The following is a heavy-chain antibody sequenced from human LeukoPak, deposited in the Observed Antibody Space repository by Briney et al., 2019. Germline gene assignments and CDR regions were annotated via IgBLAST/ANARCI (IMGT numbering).Heavy chain of an antibody. J-gene: IGHJ4*02. CDR2: ISYDGSNK. V-gene: IGHV3-30*03. Sequence: GRSLRLPCAASGFTFSSYGMHWVRQAPGKGLEWVAVISYDGSNKYYADSVKGRFTISRDNSKNTLYLQMNSLRDGDTAVYYCARSYPEDYWGQGTLVTVSS. CDR3: ARSYPEDY. CDR1: GFTFSSYG.